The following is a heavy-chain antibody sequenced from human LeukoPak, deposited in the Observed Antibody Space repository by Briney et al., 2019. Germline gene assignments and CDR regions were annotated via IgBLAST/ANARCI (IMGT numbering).Heavy chain of an antibody. V-gene: IGHV4-61*01. CDR1: GGSFSSSSYY. CDR2: IYYSGST. Sequence: SETLSLTCTVSGGSFSSSSYYWSWIRRPPGKGLEWIGYIYYSGSTNYNPSLKSRVTISVDTSKNQFSLNLSSVTAADTAVYYCARQDYGDYGLDYWGQGTLVTVSS. J-gene: IGHJ4*02. D-gene: IGHD4-17*01. CDR3: ARQDYGDYGLDY.